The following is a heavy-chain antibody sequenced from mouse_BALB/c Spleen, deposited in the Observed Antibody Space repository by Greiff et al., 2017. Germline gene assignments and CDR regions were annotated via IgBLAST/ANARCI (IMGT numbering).Heavy chain of an antibody. V-gene: IGHV2-6-7*01. D-gene: IGHD2-14*01. Sequence: QVTLKESGPGLVAPSQSLSITCTVSGFSLTGYGVNWVRQPPGKGLEWLGMIWGDGSTDYNSALKSRLSISKDNSKSQVFLKMNSLQTDDTARYYCAREDYRYDERHYYAMDYWGQGTSVTVSS. J-gene: IGHJ4*01. CDR2: IWGDGST. CDR3: AREDYRYDERHYYAMDY. CDR1: GFSLTGYG.